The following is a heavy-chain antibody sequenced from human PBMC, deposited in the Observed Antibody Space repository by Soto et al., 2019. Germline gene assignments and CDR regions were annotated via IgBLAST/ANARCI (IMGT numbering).Heavy chain of an antibody. J-gene: IGHJ4*02. Sequence: ASVQCYCNASGYSFTNYGINWVGQAPGQGLEWMGWISPFTGDTHYTQSLQGRITVTTDTSTNTAYMELRSLRSADTAVYYCARSCSGGSCHSAYWGQGTLVTVSS. V-gene: IGHV1-18*04. D-gene: IGHD2-15*01. CDR3: ARSCSGGSCHSAY. CDR2: ISPFTGDT. CDR1: GYSFTNYG.